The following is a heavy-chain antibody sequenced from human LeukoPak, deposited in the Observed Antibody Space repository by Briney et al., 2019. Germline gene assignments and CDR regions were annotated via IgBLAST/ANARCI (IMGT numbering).Heavy chain of an antibody. CDR1: GGSISSYY. CDR3: ATDYYDSSGYYFDY. Sequence: SETLSLTCTVSGGSISSYYWSWIRQPPGKGLEWIGYIYYSGSTNYNPSLKSRVTISVDTPKNQFSLKLSSVTAADTAVYYCATDYYDSSGYYFDYWGQGTLVTVSS. CDR2: IYYSGST. J-gene: IGHJ4*02. D-gene: IGHD3-22*01. V-gene: IGHV4-59*08.